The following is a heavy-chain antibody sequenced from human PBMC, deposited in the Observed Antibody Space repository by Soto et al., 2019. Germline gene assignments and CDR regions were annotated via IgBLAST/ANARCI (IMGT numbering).Heavy chain of an antibody. J-gene: IGHJ5*02. D-gene: IGHD6-19*01. CDR3: ARPYSSGWLDL. CDR1: GYSFTSYW. V-gene: IGHV5-51*01. CDR2: IYPGDSDT. Sequence: VESLKISCKGSGYSFTSYWIGWVRQMPGKGLEWMGIIYPGDSDTRYNPSFRGQVTISADTSISTAYLQWSSLKASDSAMYFCARPYSSGWLDLWGQGTLVTVSS.